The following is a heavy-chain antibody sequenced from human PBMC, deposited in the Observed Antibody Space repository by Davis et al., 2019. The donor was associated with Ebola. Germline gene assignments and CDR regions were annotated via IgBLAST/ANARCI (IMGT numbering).Heavy chain of an antibody. Sequence: ASVKVSCKASGYTFTSYGISWVRQAPGQGLEWMGWISAYNGNTNYAQKFQGWVTMTRDTSISTAYMELSRLRSDDTAVYYCARDVTMVRGVSLYGGMDVWGQGTTVTVSS. CDR2: ISAYNGNT. CDR1: GYTFTSYG. V-gene: IGHV1-18*01. J-gene: IGHJ6*02. D-gene: IGHD3-10*01. CDR3: ARDVTMVRGVSLYGGMDV.